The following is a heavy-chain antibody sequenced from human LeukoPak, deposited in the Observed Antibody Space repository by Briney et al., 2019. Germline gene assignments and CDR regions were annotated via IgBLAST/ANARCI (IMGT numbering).Heavy chain of an antibody. D-gene: IGHD6-13*01. CDR2: IKQDGSEK. V-gene: IGHV3-7*05. Sequence: PGGSPRLSCAASGFTFSSYWMTWVRQAPGKGLEWVAKIKQDGSEKYYVDSVKGRFTTSRDNAKNSLYLQMNSLGAEDTAVYYCARRGTSSSWAHFDYWGQGTLVTVSS. CDR1: GFTFSSYW. J-gene: IGHJ4*02. CDR3: ARRGTSSSWAHFDY.